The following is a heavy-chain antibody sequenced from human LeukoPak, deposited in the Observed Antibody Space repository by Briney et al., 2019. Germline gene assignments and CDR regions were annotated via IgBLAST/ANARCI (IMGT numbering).Heavy chain of an antibody. CDR2: IKQDGSEK. CDR1: GFTFSSYW. CDR3: ARDLVEYYDFWSGYPNFDY. D-gene: IGHD3-3*01. J-gene: IGHJ4*02. Sequence: PGGSLRLSCAASGFTFSSYWMSWVRQAPGKGLEWVANIKQDGSEKYYVDSVKGRFTISRDNAKNSLYLQMNSLRAEDTAVYYCARDLVEYYDFWSGYPNFDYWGQGTLVTVSS. V-gene: IGHV3-7*01.